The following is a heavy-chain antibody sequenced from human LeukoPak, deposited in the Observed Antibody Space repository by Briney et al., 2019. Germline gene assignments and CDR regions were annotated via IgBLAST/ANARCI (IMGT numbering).Heavy chain of an antibody. CDR2: ISGSGGST. J-gene: IGHJ4*02. D-gene: IGHD3-22*01. Sequence: GRSLRLSCAASGFTFSSYVMSWVRQAPGKGLEWVSVISGSGGSTDYADSVKGRFTISRDNSKNTLYLQMNSLRAEDTAVYYCAKPAEYYYDSSGYHGYWGQGTLVTVSS. CDR1: GFTFSSYV. CDR3: AKPAEYYYDSSGYHGY. V-gene: IGHV3-23*01.